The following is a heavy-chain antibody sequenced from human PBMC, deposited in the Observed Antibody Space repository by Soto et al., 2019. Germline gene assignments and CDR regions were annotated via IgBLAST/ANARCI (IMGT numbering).Heavy chain of an antibody. Sequence: PGGSLRLSCAASVFTVSSNYMSWVRQATGKGLEWISIIYSAGNTYYADSVKGRFTISRDNSKNTLYLQMNSLGAEDTAVYYCARDFEVGGPTINYYYGMDVWGQGTTVTVSS. J-gene: IGHJ6*02. CDR3: ARDFEVGGPTINYYYGMDV. CDR2: IYSAGNT. V-gene: IGHV3-66*01. CDR1: VFTVSSNY. D-gene: IGHD6-19*01.